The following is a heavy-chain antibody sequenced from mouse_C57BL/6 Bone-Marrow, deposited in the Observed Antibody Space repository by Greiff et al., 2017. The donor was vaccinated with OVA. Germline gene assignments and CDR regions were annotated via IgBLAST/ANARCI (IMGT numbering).Heavy chain of an antibody. CDR1: GYTFTSYG. V-gene: IGHV1-81*01. CDR2: IYPRSGNT. CDR3: ARANWGGAMDY. Sequence: QVQLQQSGAELARPGASVKLSCKASGYTFTSYGISWVKQRTGQGLEWIGEIYPRSGNTYYNEKFKGKATLTADKSSRTAYMELRSLTSEDSAVYLCARANWGGAMDYWGQGTSVTVSS. D-gene: IGHD4-1*01. J-gene: IGHJ4*01.